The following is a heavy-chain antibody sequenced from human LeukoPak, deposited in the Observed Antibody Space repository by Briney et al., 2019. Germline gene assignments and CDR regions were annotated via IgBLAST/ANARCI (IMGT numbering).Heavy chain of an antibody. J-gene: IGHJ5*01. CDR2: IYNSVST. D-gene: IGHD5/OR15-5a*01. V-gene: IGHV4-38-2*01. CDR3: ARNMSTEGWFDS. Sequence: ASETLSLTCVVSDYSITSGDYWAWIRQPPGKGLEWIGSIYNSVSTSYNPSLKSRVTMSVAPSKNQFSLNLRSVTAADTAVYYCARNMSTEGWFDSWGRGTLVTVSS. CDR1: DYSITSGDY.